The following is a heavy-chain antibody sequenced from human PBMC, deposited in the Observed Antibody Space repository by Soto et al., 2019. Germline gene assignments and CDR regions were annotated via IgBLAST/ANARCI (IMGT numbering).Heavy chain of an antibody. V-gene: IGHV4-30-4*01. CDR1: GGSISSADYY. J-gene: IGHJ4*02. CDR2: IYYSGST. CDR3: ARGRAYRSSSSDY. Sequence: QVQLQESGPGLVKPSQTLSLTCTVSGGSISSADYYWNWIRQPPGKGLEWIGYIYYSGSTYYNPSLSSRIVISLDMAKNQFSLRLSSVTAADTAVYYCARGRAYRSSSSDYWGQGTLVTVSS. D-gene: IGHD6-6*01.